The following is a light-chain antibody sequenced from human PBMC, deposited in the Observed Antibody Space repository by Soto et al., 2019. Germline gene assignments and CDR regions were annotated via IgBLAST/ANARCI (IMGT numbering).Light chain of an antibody. CDR1: QSISND. CDR3: QKYRSWT. V-gene: IGKV1-27*01. CDR2: AAS. J-gene: IGKJ1*01. Sequence: DIQMTQSPPSLSASVGDRVTITCRASQSISNDLAWYQQRPGKAPRLLIYAASTLQSGVPSRVSGSGSGTDFTLAISSLQPEDVATYDCQKYRSWTFGQGTKVEIK.